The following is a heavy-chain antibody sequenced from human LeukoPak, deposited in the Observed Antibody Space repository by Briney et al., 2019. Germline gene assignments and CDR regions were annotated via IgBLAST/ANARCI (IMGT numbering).Heavy chain of an antibody. V-gene: IGHV4-30-4*01. CDR2: IFYSGTI. CDR3: ATLDNSFDH. CDR1: GASISGSDYN. Sequence: SETLSLTCNVSGASISGSDYNWSWLRQPPGKGLEWIASIFYSGTIYNNPSLKSRTLISVDTSKDQFSLRLTSVTAADTAVYFCATLDNSFDHWGQGTLVTVSS. J-gene: IGHJ5*02.